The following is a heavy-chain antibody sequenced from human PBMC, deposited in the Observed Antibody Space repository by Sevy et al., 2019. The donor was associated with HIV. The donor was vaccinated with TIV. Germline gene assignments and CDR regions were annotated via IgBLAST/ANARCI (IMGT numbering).Heavy chain of an antibody. J-gene: IGHJ4*01. Sequence: GESLKISCAASGFSFSIYWMSWVRQAPGKGLEWVATMKQDGSEENCVDSVKGRFTISRDNAKNSPFLQMNSLSAEDTAVYYCVRQGLGGYSYSLDYWGHGTLVTVSS. CDR2: MKQDGSEE. CDR1: GFSFSIYW. CDR3: VRQGLGGYSYSLDY. V-gene: IGHV3-7*01. D-gene: IGHD5-18*01.